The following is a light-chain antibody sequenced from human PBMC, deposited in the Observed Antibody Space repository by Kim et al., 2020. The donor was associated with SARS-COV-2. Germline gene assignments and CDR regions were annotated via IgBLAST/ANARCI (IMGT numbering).Light chain of an antibody. CDR3: ASYAGTNDVR. J-gene: IGLJ2*01. Sequence: QSVLTQPPSASGSPGQSVAISCTGTTSDVGANNYVSWYQKYPGKAPKLILYELTKRPSGVPDRFSGSKSGNTASLTVSGLQAEDEAHYYCASYAGTNDVRFGGGTQLTVL. CDR1: TSDVGANNY. CDR2: ELT. V-gene: IGLV2-8*01.